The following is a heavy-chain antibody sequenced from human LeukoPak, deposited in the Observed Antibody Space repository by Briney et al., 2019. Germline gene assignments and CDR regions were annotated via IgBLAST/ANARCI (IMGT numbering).Heavy chain of an antibody. CDR2: IYYSGST. CDR1: GGSISSYY. D-gene: IGHD3-3*01. V-gene: IGHV4-59*01. J-gene: IGHJ4*02. Sequence: SETLSLTCTVSGGSISSYYWSWIRQPPGKGLEWIGYIYYSGSTNYNPSLKSRVTISVDTSKTQFSLKLSSVTAADTAVYYCARAAYDFWSGVYFDYWGQGTLVTVSS. CDR3: ARAAYDFWSGVYFDY.